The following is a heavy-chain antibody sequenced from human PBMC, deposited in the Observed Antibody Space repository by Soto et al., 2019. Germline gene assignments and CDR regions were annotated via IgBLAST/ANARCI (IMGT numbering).Heavy chain of an antibody. V-gene: IGHV4-30-4*01. CDR3: ARGGCGGGSCHDAFDI. CDR1: GGSISSGDYY. CDR2: IYYSGST. Sequence: QVQLQESGPGLVKPSQTLSLTCTVSGGSISSGDYYWSWIRQPPGKGLEWIGYIYYSGSTYYNPSLKSRVTISVDTSKNQFSLKLSSVTAADTAVYYCARGGCGGGSCHDAFDIWGQGTMVTVSS. D-gene: IGHD2-15*01. J-gene: IGHJ3*02.